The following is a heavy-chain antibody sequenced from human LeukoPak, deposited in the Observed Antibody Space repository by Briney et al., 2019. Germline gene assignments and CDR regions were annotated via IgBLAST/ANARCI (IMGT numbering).Heavy chain of an antibody. CDR3: ARDRTLLRIVATTMPPGY. V-gene: IGHV1-2*02. D-gene: IGHD5-12*01. CDR2: INPNSGGT. J-gene: IGHJ4*02. CDR1: GYTFTGYY. Sequence: ASVKVSCKASGYTFTGYYMHWVRQAPGQGLEWMGWINPNSGGTNYAQKFQGRVTMTRNTSISTAYMELSRLRSDDTAVYYCARDRTLLRIVATTMPPGYWGQGTLVTVSS.